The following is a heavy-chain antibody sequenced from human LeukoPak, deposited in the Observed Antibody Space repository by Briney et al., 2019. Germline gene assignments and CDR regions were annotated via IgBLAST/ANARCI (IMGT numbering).Heavy chain of an antibody. D-gene: IGHD2/OR15-2a*01. Sequence: PSETLSLTCTVSGGSISSYYWSWIRQPAGKGLEWIGRISPSGTTHYNPSLGSRVTMSVDTSKNYFSLRLSSVTAADTAVYYCARDFYASGFYFWFDPWGQGTLVTVSS. CDR2: ISPSGTT. CDR1: GGSISSYY. V-gene: IGHV4-4*07. J-gene: IGHJ5*02. CDR3: ARDFYASGFYFWFDP.